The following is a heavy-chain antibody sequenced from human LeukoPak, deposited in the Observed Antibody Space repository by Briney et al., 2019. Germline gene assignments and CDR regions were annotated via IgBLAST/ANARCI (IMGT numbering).Heavy chain of an antibody. D-gene: IGHD5-18*01. CDR2: ISSSGSTI. V-gene: IGHV3-48*03. J-gene: IGHJ4*02. CDR3: ARDSRGYSYGPNTDY. CDR1: GFTFSSYE. Sequence: GGSLRLSCAASGFTFSSYEMNWVRQAPGKGLEWVSYISSSGSTIYYADSVKGRFTISRDISRNSLYLQMDSLRVEDTAMYYCARDSRGYSYGPNTDYWGQGTLVAVSS.